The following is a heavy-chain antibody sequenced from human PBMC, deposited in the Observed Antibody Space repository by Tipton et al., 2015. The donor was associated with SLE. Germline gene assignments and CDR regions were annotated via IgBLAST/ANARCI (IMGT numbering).Heavy chain of an antibody. CDR1: GDTFIRYG. J-gene: IGHJ4*02. CDR2: LKPNSGHT. CDR3: ATDRGGSYFRFDF. Sequence: QLVQSGGEVKKPGASVKVSCKASGDTFIRYGISWVRQAPGQGLEWMGWLKPNSGHTSYTPNFQGRVSMTRDTSINTAYMELSSLRSADTAVYYCATDRGGSYFRFDFWGQGSPVTVPS. V-gene: IGHV1-2*02. D-gene: IGHD1-26*01.